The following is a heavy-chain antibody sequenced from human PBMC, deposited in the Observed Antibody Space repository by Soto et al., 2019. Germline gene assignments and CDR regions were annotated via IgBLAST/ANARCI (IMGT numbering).Heavy chain of an antibody. Sequence: GGSLRLSCAASGFTFSSYWMSWVRQAPGKGLEWVANIKQDGSEKYYVDSVKGRFTISRDNAKNSLYLQMNSLRAEDTAVYYCARGDSYDFWSGYPHANWFDPWGQGTLVTVSS. J-gene: IGHJ5*02. V-gene: IGHV3-7*05. CDR1: GFTFSSYW. CDR3: ARGDSYDFWSGYPHANWFDP. D-gene: IGHD3-3*01. CDR2: IKQDGSEK.